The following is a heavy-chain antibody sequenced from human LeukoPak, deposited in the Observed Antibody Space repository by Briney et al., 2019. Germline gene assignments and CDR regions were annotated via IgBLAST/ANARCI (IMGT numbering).Heavy chain of an antibody. CDR3: ARGETGWGRGFDY. CDR2: IKRDGSEK. Sequence: GGSLRLSCAASGFIFSSSWMTWVRQAPGKGLEWVANIKRDGSEKYCVDSVKGRFTISRDNAKNSLYLQMNSLNAEDTAVYYCARGETGWGRGFDYWGQGTLVTVSS. CDR1: GFIFSSSW. J-gene: IGHJ4*02. D-gene: IGHD3-9*01. V-gene: IGHV3-7*01.